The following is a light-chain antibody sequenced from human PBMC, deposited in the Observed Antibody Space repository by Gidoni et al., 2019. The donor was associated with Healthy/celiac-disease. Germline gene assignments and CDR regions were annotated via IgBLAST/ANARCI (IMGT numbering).Light chain of an antibody. J-gene: IGKJ5*01. CDR3: QQRSNWRGIT. CDR2: DAS. CDR1: QSVSSY. Sequence: EIVLTHSPATLSLSPGERATLSCRASQSVSSYLAWYQQKPGQAPRLLIYDASNRATGIPARFSGSGSGTDCTLTISSLEPEDFAVYYCQQRSNWRGITFGQGTRLEIK. V-gene: IGKV3-11*01.